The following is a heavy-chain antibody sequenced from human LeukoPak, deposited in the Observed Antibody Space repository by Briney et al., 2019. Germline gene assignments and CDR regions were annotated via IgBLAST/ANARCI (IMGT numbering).Heavy chain of an antibody. CDR3: ARGGQFLEWYSDNWFDP. CDR1: GGSFSGYY. J-gene: IGHJ5*02. V-gene: IGHV4-34*09. CDR2: INHSGST. Sequence: SETLSLTCAVYGGSFSGYYWSWIRQPPGKGLEWIGEINHSGSTNYNPSLKSRVTISVDTSKNQFSLKLSSVTAADTAVYYCARGGQFLEWYSDNWFDPWGQGTLVTVSS. D-gene: IGHD3-3*01.